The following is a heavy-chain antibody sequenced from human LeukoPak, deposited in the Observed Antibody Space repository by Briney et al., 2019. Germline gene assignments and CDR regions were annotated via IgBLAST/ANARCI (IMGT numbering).Heavy chain of an antibody. J-gene: IGHJ6*03. CDR3: ARLRLVSSWHYYYMDV. Sequence: ASVKVSCKASGYTFTSYGISWVRQAPGQGLEWMGWISAYNGNTNYAQKLQGRVTMTTDTSTSTAYMELRSLRSDDTAVYYCARLRLVSSWHYYYMDVWGKGTTVTVSS. V-gene: IGHV1-18*01. CDR2: ISAYNGNT. CDR1: GYTFTSYG. D-gene: IGHD6-13*01.